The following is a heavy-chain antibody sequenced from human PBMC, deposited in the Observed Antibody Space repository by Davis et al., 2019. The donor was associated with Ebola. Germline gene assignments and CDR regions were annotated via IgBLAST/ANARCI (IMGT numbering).Heavy chain of an antibody. V-gene: IGHV3-21*01. J-gene: IGHJ3*02. CDR2: INTGSNYI. CDR3: ARERGPYILGWFEPFDI. CDR1: GFTFSSYS. D-gene: IGHD3-10*01. Sequence: GESLKISCAASGFTFSSYSMNWVRQAPGKGLEWVSSINTGSNYIFYADSVKGRFTISRDNAKNSLLLQMDSLTAEDTAVYYCARERGPYILGWFEPFDIWGQGTRVTVSS.